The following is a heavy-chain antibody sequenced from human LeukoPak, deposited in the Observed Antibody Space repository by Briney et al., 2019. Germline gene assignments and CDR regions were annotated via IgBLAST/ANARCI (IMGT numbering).Heavy chain of an antibody. CDR2: IYYSGST. V-gene: IGHV4-59*11. D-gene: IGHD3-10*01. Sequence: SETLSLTCTVSGGSISSHYWSWIRQPPGKGLEWIGYIYYSGSTNYNPSLKSRVTISVDTSKNQFSLKLSSATAAGTAVYYCARGRYYGSGSYYGYWGQGTLVTVSS. CDR3: ARGRYYGSGSYYGY. CDR1: GGSISSHY. J-gene: IGHJ4*02.